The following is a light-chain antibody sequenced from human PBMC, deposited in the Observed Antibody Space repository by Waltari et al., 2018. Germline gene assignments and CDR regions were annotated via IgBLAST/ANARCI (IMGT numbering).Light chain of an antibody. Sequence: QSVLTQPPLAYGTPGQRVIIAHSGTSPTIESYYVYWYQQLPGTAPKLLIYRNNQRPSGVPDRFSGSKSGTSASLAISGLRSEDEADYYCAAWDDSLSGWVFGGGTKLTVL. CDR1: SPTIESYY. CDR2: RNN. J-gene: IGLJ3*02. CDR3: AAWDDSLSGWV. V-gene: IGLV1-47*01.